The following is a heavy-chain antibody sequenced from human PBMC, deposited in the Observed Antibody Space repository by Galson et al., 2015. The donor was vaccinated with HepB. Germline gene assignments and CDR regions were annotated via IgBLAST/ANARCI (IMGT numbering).Heavy chain of an antibody. CDR1: GGSFSGYY. CDR3: ASMRIWFGEFFDY. CDR2: INHSGST. D-gene: IGHD3-10*01. V-gene: IGHV4-34*01. Sequence: ETLSLTCAVYGGSFSGYYWSWIRQPPGKGLEWIGEINHSGSTNYNPSLKSRVTISVDTSKNQFSLKLSSVTAADTAAYYCASMRIWFGEFFDYWGQGTLVTVSS. J-gene: IGHJ4*02.